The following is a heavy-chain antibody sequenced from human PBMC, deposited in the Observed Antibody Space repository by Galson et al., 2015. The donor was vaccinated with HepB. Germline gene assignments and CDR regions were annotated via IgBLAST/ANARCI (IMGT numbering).Heavy chain of an antibody. V-gene: IGHV3-48*02. J-gene: IGHJ5*02. D-gene: IGHD3-3*01. CDR2: ISSSSSTI. Sequence: SLRLSCAASGFTFSSYSMNWVRQAPGKGLEWVSYISSSSSTIYHADSVKGRFTISRDNAKNSLYLQMNSLRDEDTAVYYCARDGTRFLEWLLEGVNWFDPWGQGTLVTVSS. CDR3: ARDGTRFLEWLLEGVNWFDP. CDR1: GFTFSSYS.